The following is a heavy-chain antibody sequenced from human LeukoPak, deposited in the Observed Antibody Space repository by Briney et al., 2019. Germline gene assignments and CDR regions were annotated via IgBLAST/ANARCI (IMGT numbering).Heavy chain of an antibody. Sequence: SETLSLTCTVSGGSISSYYWSWIRQPPGKGLEWIGYIYYSGSTNYNPSLKSRVTISVDTSKNQFSLKLSSVTAADTAVYYCARGRPRYCSGGSCYSGVKYFDYWGQGTLVTVSS. D-gene: IGHD2-15*01. CDR3: ARGRPRYCSGGSCYSGVKYFDY. V-gene: IGHV4-59*12. CDR2: IYYSGST. CDR1: GGSISSYY. J-gene: IGHJ4*02.